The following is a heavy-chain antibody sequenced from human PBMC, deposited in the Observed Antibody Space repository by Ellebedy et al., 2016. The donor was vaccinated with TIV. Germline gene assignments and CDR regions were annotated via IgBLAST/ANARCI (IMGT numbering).Heavy chain of an antibody. Sequence: AASVKVSCKASGYTFTGYYINWMRQAPGQGLEWMGWIYPNSGGTNYAQKFQGRVTMTRDTSISTAYMELSSLRSDDTAMYYCVRGGTAVADPLDYWGQGTLVTVSS. V-gene: IGHV1-2*02. J-gene: IGHJ4*02. CDR1: GYTFTGYY. D-gene: IGHD6-19*01. CDR3: VRGGTAVADPLDY. CDR2: IYPNSGGT.